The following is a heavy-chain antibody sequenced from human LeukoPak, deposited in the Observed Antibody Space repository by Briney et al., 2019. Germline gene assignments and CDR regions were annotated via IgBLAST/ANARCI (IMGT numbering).Heavy chain of an antibody. D-gene: IGHD2-21*01. J-gene: IGHJ4*02. V-gene: IGHV1-2*02. Sequence: ASVKVSCKASGYTFTGYYMHWVRQAPGQGLEWMGWINPNSGGTNYAQKFQGRVTMTRDTSISTAYMELSRLRPDDTAVYYCARIPNTGRVYWGQGTLVTVSS. CDR1: GYTFTGYY. CDR2: INPNSGGT. CDR3: ARIPNTGRVY.